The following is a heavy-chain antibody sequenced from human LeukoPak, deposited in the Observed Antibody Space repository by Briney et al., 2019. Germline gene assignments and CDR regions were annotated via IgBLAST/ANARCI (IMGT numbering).Heavy chain of an antibody. CDR2: ISTSSSYI. V-gene: IGHV3-21*01. J-gene: IGHJ3*02. CDR3: ARDDYGDYGGAFDI. CDR1: GFTFSSYT. Sequence: GGSLRLSCAASGFTFSSYTMNWVRQAPGKGLEWVSSISTSSSYIYYADSVKGRFTISRDNAKKSLYLQMNSLRAEDTAVYYCARDDYGDYGGAFDIWGQGTMVTVSS. D-gene: IGHD4-17*01.